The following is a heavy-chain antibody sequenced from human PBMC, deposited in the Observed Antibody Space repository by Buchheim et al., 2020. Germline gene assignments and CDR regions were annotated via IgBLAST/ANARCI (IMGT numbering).Heavy chain of an antibody. J-gene: IGHJ5*02. CDR3: AKGAAAGTYNWFDP. Sequence: QVQLVESGGGVVQPGRSLRLSCAASGFTFSSYGMHWVRQAPGKGLEWVAVISYDGSNKYYADSVKGRFTISRDNSKNMLYLQMNSLRAEDTAVYYCAKGAAAGTYNWFDPWGQGTL. V-gene: IGHV3-30*18. CDR2: ISYDGSNK. D-gene: IGHD6-13*01. CDR1: GFTFSSYG.